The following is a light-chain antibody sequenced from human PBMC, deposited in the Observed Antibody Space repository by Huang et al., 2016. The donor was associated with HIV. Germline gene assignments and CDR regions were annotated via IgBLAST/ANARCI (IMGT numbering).Light chain of an antibody. V-gene: IGKV3-11*01. CDR1: QSVNTF. Sequence: EIVLTQSPATLSLSPGERATLSCRASQSVNTFLAWYQQQPGQAPRLLIYEATNRATGIPARFSGSGSGTDFTLTISSLEPEDFAVYYCQQRSNRPLTFGGGTKVEIK. CDR2: EAT. J-gene: IGKJ4*01. CDR3: QQRSNRPLT.